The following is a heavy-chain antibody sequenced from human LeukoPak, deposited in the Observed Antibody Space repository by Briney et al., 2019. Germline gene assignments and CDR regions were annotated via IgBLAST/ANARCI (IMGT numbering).Heavy chain of an antibody. Sequence: GGSLRLSCAASGFTVSSNYMSWVRQAPGMGLEWVSVIYSGGSTYYADSVKGRFTISRDNSKNTLYLQMNSLRAEDTAVYYCARDSSAGLVLGRYYYYGMDVWGQGTTVTVSS. J-gene: IGHJ6*02. CDR3: ARDSSAGLVLGRYYYYGMDV. D-gene: IGHD6-19*01. V-gene: IGHV3-66*01. CDR1: GFTVSSNY. CDR2: IYSGGST.